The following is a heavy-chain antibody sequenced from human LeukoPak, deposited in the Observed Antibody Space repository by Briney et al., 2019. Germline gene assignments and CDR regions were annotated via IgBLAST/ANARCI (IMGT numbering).Heavy chain of an antibody. D-gene: IGHD6-13*01. CDR1: GYTFTSYG. V-gene: IGHV1-18*01. Sequence: ASVKVSCKASGYTFTSYGISWVRQAPGQGLEWMEWISAYNGNTNYAQKLQGRVTMTTDTSTSTAYMELRSLRSDDTAVYYCARVPIHYSRNDAFDIWGQGTMVTVSS. CDR2: ISAYNGNT. CDR3: ARVPIHYSRNDAFDI. J-gene: IGHJ3*02.